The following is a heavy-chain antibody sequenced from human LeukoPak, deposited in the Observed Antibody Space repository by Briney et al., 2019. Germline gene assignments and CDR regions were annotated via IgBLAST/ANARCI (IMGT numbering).Heavy chain of an antibody. D-gene: IGHD2-2*01. CDR3: AKDIVVVPAAMPLPLDY. J-gene: IGHJ4*02. CDR1: GFTFSSYG. Sequence: PGRSQRLSCAASGFTFSSYGMHWVRQAPGKGLEWVAVISYDGSNKYYADSVKGRFTISRDNSKNTLYLQMNSLRAEDTAVYYCAKDIVVVPAAMPLPLDYWGQGTLVTVSS. CDR2: ISYDGSNK. V-gene: IGHV3-30*18.